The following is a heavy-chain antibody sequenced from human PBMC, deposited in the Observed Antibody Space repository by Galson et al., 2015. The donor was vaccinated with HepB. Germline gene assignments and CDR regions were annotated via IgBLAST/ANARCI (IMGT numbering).Heavy chain of an antibody. CDR2: VSSSSSTTI. Sequence: SLRLSCAASGFTFSNYGMHWVRQAPGKGLEWLSYVSSSSSTTIYYADSVKGRFTISRDNAKNSLYLQMNSLRAEDTAVYYCARERGSIFSHLYYFDYWGQGTLVTVSS. V-gene: IGHV3-48*04. CDR1: GFTFSNYG. D-gene: IGHD3-9*01. J-gene: IGHJ4*02. CDR3: ARERGSIFSHLYYFDY.